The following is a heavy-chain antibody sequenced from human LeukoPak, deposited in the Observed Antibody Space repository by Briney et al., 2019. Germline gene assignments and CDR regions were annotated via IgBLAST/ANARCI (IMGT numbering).Heavy chain of an antibody. CDR3: ATPAGPFGDYDY. D-gene: IGHD4-17*01. CDR2: IYYSGTT. CDR1: GGSISSTSYY. V-gene: IGHV4-39*01. Sequence: KPSETLSLTCTVSGGSISSTSYYWGWIRQPPGKGLEWIGSIYYSGTTYFKPSLKSRLTISVDTSKNQFSLKLSSVTAADTAAYYCATPAGPFGDYDYWGQGTLVTVSS. J-gene: IGHJ4*02.